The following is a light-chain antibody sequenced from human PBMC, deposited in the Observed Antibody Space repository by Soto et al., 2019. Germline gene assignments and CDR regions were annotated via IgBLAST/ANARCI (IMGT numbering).Light chain of an antibody. Sequence: DVQMTQSTSSLSASVGDSFTITCRSSQTVKTYLNWYKHKPGKAPQLLIYASSRLHTGVASRFSGSGSATSFSLTISSLHPADFATYYCHETYTKPGTFGQRTKVVIK. CDR1: QTVKTY. J-gene: IGKJ1*01. V-gene: IGKV1-39*01. CDR2: ASS. CDR3: HETYTKPGT.